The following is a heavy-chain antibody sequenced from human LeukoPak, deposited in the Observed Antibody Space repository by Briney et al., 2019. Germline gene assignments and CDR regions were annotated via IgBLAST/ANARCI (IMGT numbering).Heavy chain of an antibody. V-gene: IGHV3-23*01. CDR3: AKDTTPDSSGWYTGGAFDI. CDR2: ISGGGRST. Sequence: GGSLRLSCAASGLTLRSYAMSWVRQAPGKGLEWVSVISGGGRSTYFADSVKGRFTISRDNSKNTLYLQMNSLRAEDTAVYYCAKDTTPDSSGWYTGGAFDIWGQGTMVTVSS. D-gene: IGHD6-19*01. CDR1: GLTLRSYA. J-gene: IGHJ3*02.